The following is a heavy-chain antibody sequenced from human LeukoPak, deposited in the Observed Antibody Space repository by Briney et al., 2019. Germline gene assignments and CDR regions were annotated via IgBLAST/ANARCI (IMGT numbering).Heavy chain of an antibody. CDR3: ARVLGELLSLPFDY. CDR1: GYTFTGYY. J-gene: IGHJ4*02. D-gene: IGHD1-26*01. V-gene: IGHV1-2*02. Sequence: ASVKVSCKASGYTFTGYYMHWVRQAPGQGLEWMGWINPNSGGTNYAQKFQGRVTMTRDTSISTAYMELSRPRSDDTAVYYCARVLGELLSLPFDYWGQGILVTVSS. CDR2: INPNSGGT.